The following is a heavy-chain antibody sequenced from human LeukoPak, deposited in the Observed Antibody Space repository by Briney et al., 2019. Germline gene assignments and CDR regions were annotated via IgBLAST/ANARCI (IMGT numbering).Heavy chain of an antibody. CDR3: ARGHGSFPRDY. D-gene: IGHD3-10*01. CDR2: IFHNGST. Sequence: SETLSLTCTVSGYSISTWYYWGWIRRPPGKGLEWIGSIFHNGSTHYNPSLESRVTISLDTSKNQFSLRLSSVTAADTSMYYCARGHGSFPRDYWGQGTLVTVSS. V-gene: IGHV4-38-2*02. CDR1: GYSISTWYY. J-gene: IGHJ4*02.